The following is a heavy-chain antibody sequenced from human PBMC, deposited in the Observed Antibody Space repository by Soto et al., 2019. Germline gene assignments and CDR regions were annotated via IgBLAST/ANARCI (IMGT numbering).Heavy chain of an antibody. CDR3: AKGGAWLDP. V-gene: IGHV3-23*01. J-gene: IGHJ5*02. CDR2: ISGSGGST. D-gene: IGHD3-16*01. CDR1: GFTFSSYA. Sequence: VQLLESGGGLVQPGGSLRLSCAASGFTFSSYAMRWVRQAPGKGLAWVSAISGSGGSTYYADSVKGRFTISRDNSKNALYLQINKVRAEDTALYYCAKGGAWLDPWGPGTLVTV.